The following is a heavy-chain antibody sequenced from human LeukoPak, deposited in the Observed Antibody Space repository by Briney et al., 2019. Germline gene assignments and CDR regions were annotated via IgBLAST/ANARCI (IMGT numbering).Heavy chain of an antibody. CDR1: GFTFDDYA. Sequence: GRSLRLSCAASGFTFDDYAMHWVRQAPGKGPEWVSGISWNSGSIGYADSVKGRFTISRDNAKNCLYLQMNSLRAEDTAVYYCATRGYSYGYYYYGMDVWGQGTTVTVSS. CDR3: ATRGYSYGYYYYGMDV. V-gene: IGHV3-9*01. J-gene: IGHJ6*02. D-gene: IGHD5-18*01. CDR2: ISWNSGSI.